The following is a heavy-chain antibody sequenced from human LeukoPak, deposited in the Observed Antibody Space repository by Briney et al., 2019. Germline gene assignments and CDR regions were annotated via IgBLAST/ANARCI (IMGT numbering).Heavy chain of an antibody. J-gene: IGHJ3*02. D-gene: IGHD2-2*01. CDR1: GGSISSSGYY. CDR2: INHSGST. CDR3: ARGAAIDAFDI. V-gene: IGHV4-39*07. Sequence: SETLSLTCTVSGGSISSSGYYWSWIRQPPGKGLEWIGEINHSGSTNYNPSLKSRVTISVDTSKNQFSLKLSSVTAADTAVYYCARGAAIDAFDIWGQGTRVTVSS.